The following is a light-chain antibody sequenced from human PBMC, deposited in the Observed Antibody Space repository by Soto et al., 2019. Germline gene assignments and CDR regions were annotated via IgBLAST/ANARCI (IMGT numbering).Light chain of an antibody. Sequence: QPVLTQSPSASASLGASVKITCTLSSGHRTYAIAWHQQQPGKGPRYLMRLYSAGRHIQGDGVPDSFSGSGSGTERYLTISNLQSDDEADYYCQTWGTGYVVFGGGTKVTVL. V-gene: IGLV4-69*01. CDR2: LYSAGRH. J-gene: IGLJ2*01. CDR1: SGHRTYA. CDR3: QTWGTGYVV.